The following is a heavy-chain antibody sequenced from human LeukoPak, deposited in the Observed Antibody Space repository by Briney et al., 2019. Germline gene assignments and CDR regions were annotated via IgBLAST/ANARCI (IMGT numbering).Heavy chain of an antibody. D-gene: IGHD3-3*01. V-gene: IGHV3-11*05. Sequence: GGSLRLFCTASTFTFSDDYMGWIRQAPGKGPEWVSSISPGSSYKFCADSVEGRFTISRDDAKNSVYLQMNNLRVDDTAVYYCATERLGIFEFWGQGSLVTVSS. CDR2: ISPGSSYK. J-gene: IGHJ4*02. CDR1: TFTFSDDY. CDR3: ATERLGIFEF.